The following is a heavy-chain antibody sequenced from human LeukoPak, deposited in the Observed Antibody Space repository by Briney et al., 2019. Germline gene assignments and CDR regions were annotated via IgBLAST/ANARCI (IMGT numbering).Heavy chain of an antibody. CDR3: ARTSVTAILGDY. CDR2: IYYSGST. CDR1: GGSISSGDYY. V-gene: IGHV4-30-4*01. D-gene: IGHD2-21*02. Sequence: PSETLSLTCTVSGGSISSGDYYWSWIRQPPGKGLEWIGYIYYSGSTYYNPSLKSRVTISVDTSKNQFSLKLSSVTAADTAVYYCARTSVTAILGDYWGQGTLVTVSS. J-gene: IGHJ4*02.